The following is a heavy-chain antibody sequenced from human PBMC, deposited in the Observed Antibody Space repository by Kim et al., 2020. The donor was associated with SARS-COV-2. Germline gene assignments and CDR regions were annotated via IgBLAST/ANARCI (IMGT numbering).Heavy chain of an antibody. CDR2: IKSKTDGGTT. D-gene: IGHD6-19*01. Sequence: GGSLRLSCAASGFTFSNAWMSWVRQAPGKGLEWVGRIKSKTDGGTTDYAAPVKGRFTISRDDSKNTLYLQMNSLKTEDTAVYYCTTSRSGIAVAGGLDYWGQGTLVTVSS. J-gene: IGHJ4*02. CDR1: GFTFSNAW. V-gene: IGHV3-15*01. CDR3: TTSRSGIAVAGGLDY.